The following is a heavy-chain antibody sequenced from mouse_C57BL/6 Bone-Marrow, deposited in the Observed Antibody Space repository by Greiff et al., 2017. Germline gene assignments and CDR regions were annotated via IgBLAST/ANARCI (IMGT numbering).Heavy chain of an antibody. Sequence: VQLQQPGAELVKPGASVKLSCKASGYTFTSYWMHWVKQRPGQGLEWIGMINPNSGSTNYNETFKSKATLAVDKSSSTPYMQLSSLTSEDSAVYYCAYDYEAWFAYWGQGTLVTVSA. CDR3: AYDYEAWFAY. V-gene: IGHV1-64*01. D-gene: IGHD2-4*01. CDR1: GYTFTSYW. CDR2: INPNSGST. J-gene: IGHJ3*01.